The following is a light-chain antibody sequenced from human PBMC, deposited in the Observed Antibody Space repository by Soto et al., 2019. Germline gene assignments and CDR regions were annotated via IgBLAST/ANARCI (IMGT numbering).Light chain of an antibody. CDR2: GAS. CDR3: QQYGTSPWT. J-gene: IGKJ1*01. Sequence: EIVLTQSPGTLSLSPGDRATLSCRASQSVDSNFLAWYQQKPGQAPRLLIYGASSRATDIPDTFSGSGSGTNFTLTLSRLEPGGFAVYYCQQYGTSPWTFGQGTKVEIK. CDR1: QSVDSNF. V-gene: IGKV3-20*01.